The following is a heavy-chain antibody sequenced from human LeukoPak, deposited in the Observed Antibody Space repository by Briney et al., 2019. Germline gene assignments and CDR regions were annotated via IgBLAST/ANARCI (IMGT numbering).Heavy chain of an antibody. CDR3: ARRNISPAGFDY. CDR2: IYHSGST. CDR1: GGSISSSSHY. J-gene: IGHJ4*02. D-gene: IGHD1-14*01. V-gene: IGHV4-39*01. Sequence: ETLSLTCTVSGGSISSSSHYWGWIRQPPGKGLEWIGRIYHSGSTYYNPSLKSRVTISVDTSKNQFSLKLSSVTAADTAVYYCARRNISPAGFDYWGQGTLVTVSS.